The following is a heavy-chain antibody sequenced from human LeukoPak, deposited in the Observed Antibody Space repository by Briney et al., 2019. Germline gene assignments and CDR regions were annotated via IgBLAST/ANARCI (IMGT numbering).Heavy chain of an antibody. CDR1: GFTFSNAW. J-gene: IGHJ4*02. D-gene: IGHD3-9*01. V-gene: IGHV3-15*01. CDR2: IKSKIDGGTT. Sequence: GGSLRLSCAASGFTFSNAWMSWVRQAPGKGLEWVGRIKSKIDGGTTDYAAPVKGRFTISRDDSKNTLYLQMNSPRTEDTAVYYCTTYYDVLTAYYFTSYWGQGTLVTVSS. CDR3: TTYYDVLTAYYFTSY.